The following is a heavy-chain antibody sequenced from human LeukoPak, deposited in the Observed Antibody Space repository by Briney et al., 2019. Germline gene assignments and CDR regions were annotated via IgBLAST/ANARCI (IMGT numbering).Heavy chain of an antibody. CDR2: ISSSSSTI. D-gene: IGHD5-24*01. Sequence: GGSLRLSCAASGFTFSSYSMKWVRQAPGKGLEWVSYISSSSSTIYYADSVKGRFTISRDNAKNSLYLQMNSLRAEDTAVYYCARQMALVVWGQGTLVTVSS. CDR1: GFTFSSYS. J-gene: IGHJ4*02. CDR3: ARQMALVV. V-gene: IGHV3-48*01.